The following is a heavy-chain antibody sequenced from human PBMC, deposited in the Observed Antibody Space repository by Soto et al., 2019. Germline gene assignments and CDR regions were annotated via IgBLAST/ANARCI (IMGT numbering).Heavy chain of an antibody. J-gene: IGHJ4*02. Sequence: QVQLVESGGGVVQPGRSLRLSCAASGFTFSSYGMHWVRQAPGKGLEWVAVISYDGSNKYYADSVKGRFTISRDNSKNTLYLQMNSLRAEDTAVYYCAKDAKYYYDSSGYLDYLGQGTLVTVSS. CDR2: ISYDGSNK. V-gene: IGHV3-30*18. CDR1: GFTFSSYG. CDR3: AKDAKYYYDSSGYLDY. D-gene: IGHD3-22*01.